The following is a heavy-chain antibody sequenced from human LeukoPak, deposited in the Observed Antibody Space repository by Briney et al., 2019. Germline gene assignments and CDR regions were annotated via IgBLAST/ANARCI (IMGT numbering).Heavy chain of an antibody. D-gene: IGHD5-24*01. CDR3: AKAGRRWLQSPFDY. CDR1: GFTFDDYA. V-gene: IGHV3-9*01. Sequence: GGSLRLSCAASGFTFDDYAMHWVRQAPGEGLEWVSGISWNSGSIGYADSVKGRFTISRDNAKNSLYLQMNGLRAEDTALYYCAKAGRRWLQSPFDYWGQGTLVTVSS. CDR2: ISWNSGSI. J-gene: IGHJ4*02.